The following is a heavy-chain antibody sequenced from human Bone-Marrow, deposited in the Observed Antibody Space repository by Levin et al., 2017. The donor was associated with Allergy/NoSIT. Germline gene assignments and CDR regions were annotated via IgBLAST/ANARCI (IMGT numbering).Heavy chain of an antibody. CDR2: IYHSGST. Sequence: PSETLSLTCAVSGYSISSGYYWGWIRQPPGKGLEWIGSIYHSGSTYYNPSLKSRVTISVDTSKNQFSLKLSSVTAADTAVYYCMVVYGDYADYWGQGTLVTVSS. D-gene: IGHD4-17*01. V-gene: IGHV4-38-2*01. CDR1: GYSISSGYY. J-gene: IGHJ4*02. CDR3: MVVYGDYADY.